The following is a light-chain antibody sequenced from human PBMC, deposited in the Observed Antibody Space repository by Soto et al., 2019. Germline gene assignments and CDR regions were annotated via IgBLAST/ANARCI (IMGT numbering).Light chain of an antibody. J-gene: IGLJ1*01. CDR3: SSFTSRFTFV. V-gene: IGLV2-14*01. Sequence: SVLTQAAAVSGCPGQSIAISCTGTRSDVGAYNYVSWYQQHPGKAPKLMISEVTNRPSGVSDRFSGSKSGNTASLTISGLQAEDEADYYCSSFTSRFTFVFGTGTKVTVL. CDR2: EVT. CDR1: RSDVGAYNY.